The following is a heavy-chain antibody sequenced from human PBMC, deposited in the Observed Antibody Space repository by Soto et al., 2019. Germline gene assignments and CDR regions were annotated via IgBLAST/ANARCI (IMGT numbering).Heavy chain of an antibody. CDR2: INPNSGGT. D-gene: IGHD3-10*01. CDR1: GYTFTGYY. V-gene: IGHV1-2*04. Sequence: GASVKVSCKASGYTFTGYYMPWVRQAPGQGLEWMGWINPNSGGTNYAQKFQGWVTMTRDTSISTAYMELSRLRSDDTAVYYCAREGVPYYYGMDVWGQGTTVTVSS. CDR3: AREGVPYYYGMDV. J-gene: IGHJ6*02.